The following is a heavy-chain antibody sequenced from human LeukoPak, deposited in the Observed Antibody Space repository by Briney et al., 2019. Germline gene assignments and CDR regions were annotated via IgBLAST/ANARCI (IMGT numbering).Heavy chain of an antibody. Sequence: PGGSLRLSCAASGFTVSSNYMSWVRQAPGKGLEWVSVIYSGGSTYYADSVKGRFTISRDNSKNTLYLQMNSLRAEDTAVYYCARVFRWDIAAAGTGVGYYYYYMDVWGKGTTVTVSS. CDR1: GFTVSSNY. CDR3: ARVFRWDIAAAGTGVGYYYYYMDV. J-gene: IGHJ6*03. D-gene: IGHD6-13*01. V-gene: IGHV3-66*01. CDR2: IYSGGST.